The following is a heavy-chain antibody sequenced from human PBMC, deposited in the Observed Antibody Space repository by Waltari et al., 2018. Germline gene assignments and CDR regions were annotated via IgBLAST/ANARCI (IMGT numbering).Heavy chain of an antibody. V-gene: IGHV2-70*16. CDR3: ARIRGTGTTMGYYYMDV. Sequence: QVTLKESGPVLEKPTQTLTLTCTFSGFSLSTSGMCVSWLRQPPGKALEWLARIDWDDDKFYSTSLKTRLTISKDTSKNQVVLTMTNMDPVDTATYYCARIRGTGTTMGYYYMDVWGKGTTVTVSS. J-gene: IGHJ6*03. CDR2: IDWDDDK. CDR1: GFSLSTSGMC. D-gene: IGHD1-7*01.